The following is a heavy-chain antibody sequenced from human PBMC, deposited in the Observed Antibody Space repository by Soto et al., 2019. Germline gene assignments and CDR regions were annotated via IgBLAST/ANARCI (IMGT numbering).Heavy chain of an antibody. Sequence: QVQLQESGPGLVKPSETLSLTCTVSDGSVSSGSYYWNWIRQPPGKGLEWIGFIYYSGSTHYNPSLQSRVTTSVDTSRNPFSLRLSSVTAADTAMSCCARSRCDPTLAFDIWGQGTMVTVSS. CDR2: IYYSGST. D-gene: IGHD2-21*01. CDR1: DGSVSSGSYY. J-gene: IGHJ3*02. CDR3: ARSRCDPTLAFDI. V-gene: IGHV4-61*01.